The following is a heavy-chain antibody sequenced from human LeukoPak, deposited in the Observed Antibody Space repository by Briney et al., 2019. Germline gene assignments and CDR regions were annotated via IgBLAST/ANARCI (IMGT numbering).Heavy chain of an antibody. D-gene: IGHD3/OR15-3a*01. Sequence: GGSLRLSCAASGFTFDDYAMHWVRQAPGKGLEWVSGISWNSGSIGYADSVKGRFTISRDNAKNSLYLQMNSLRAEDTALYYCAKEVGLTRSVEGFDYWGQGTLVTVSS. V-gene: IGHV3-9*01. CDR3: AKEVGLTRSVEGFDY. CDR1: GFTFDDYA. J-gene: IGHJ4*02. CDR2: ISWNSGSI.